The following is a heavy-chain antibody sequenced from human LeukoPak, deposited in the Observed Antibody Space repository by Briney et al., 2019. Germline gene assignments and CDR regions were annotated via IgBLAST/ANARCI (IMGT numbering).Heavy chain of an antibody. CDR3: AKEIGYFDY. D-gene: IGHD3-22*01. V-gene: IGHV3-9*01. CDR2: ISWNSGSI. J-gene: IGHJ4*02. CDR1: GFTFDDYA. Sequence: PGRSLRLSCAASGFTFDDYAMHWVRQAPGKGLEWVSGISWNSGSIGYADSVKGRFTISRDNAKNSLYLQMNSLRAEDTALYYCAKEIGYFDYWGQGTLVTVSS.